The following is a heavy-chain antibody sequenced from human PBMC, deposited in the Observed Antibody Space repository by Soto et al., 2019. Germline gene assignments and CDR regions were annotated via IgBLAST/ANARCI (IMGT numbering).Heavy chain of an antibody. CDR3: TTDKPPTVLKYDYGMDV. CDR1: GFTFSNAW. CDR2: IKSKTDGGTT. D-gene: IGHD4-17*01. V-gene: IGHV3-15*07. Sequence: GGSLRLSCAASGFTFSNAWMNWVRQAPGKGLEWVGRIKSKTDGGTTDYAAPVKGRFTISRDDSKNTLYLQMNSLKTEDTAVYYCTTDKPPTVLKYDYGMDVWGQGTTVTVSS. J-gene: IGHJ6*02.